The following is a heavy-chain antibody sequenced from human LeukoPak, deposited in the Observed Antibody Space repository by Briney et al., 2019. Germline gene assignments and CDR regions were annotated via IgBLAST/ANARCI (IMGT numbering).Heavy chain of an antibody. J-gene: IGHJ4*02. Sequence: GGSLRLSCAASGFTFSSYSMNWVRQAPGKGLEWVSSISSSSSFIYYADSVKGRFTISRDNAKNSLYLQMNSLRAEDTAAYYCARDYYDYIGAFDYWGQGTLVTVSS. CDR1: GFTFSSYS. CDR2: ISSSSSFI. CDR3: ARDYYDYIGAFDY. D-gene: IGHD3-22*01. V-gene: IGHV3-21*01.